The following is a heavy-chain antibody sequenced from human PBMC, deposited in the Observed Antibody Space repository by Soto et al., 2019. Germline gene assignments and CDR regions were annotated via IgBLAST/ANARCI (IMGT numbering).Heavy chain of an antibody. Sequence: GGSLRLSCAASGFTFSSYSMNWVRQAPGKGLEWVSYISSSSSTIYYADSVKGRFTISRDNAKNSLYLQMNSLRAEDTAVYYCASGVSYFDYWGQGTLVTVSS. CDR3: ASGVSYFDY. J-gene: IGHJ4*02. CDR2: ISSSSSTI. V-gene: IGHV3-48*01. D-gene: IGHD2-8*01. CDR1: GFTFSSYS.